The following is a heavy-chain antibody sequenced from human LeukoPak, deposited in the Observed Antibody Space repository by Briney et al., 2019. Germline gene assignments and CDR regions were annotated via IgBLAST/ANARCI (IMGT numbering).Heavy chain of an antibody. J-gene: IGHJ3*01. V-gene: IGHV1-58*02. CDR3: AAGTLESYSYDSRNYYIDGFDL. CDR2: IDVDSGDR. CDR1: GFTLSTSA. D-gene: IGHD3-22*01. Sequence: SVTVSCKASGFTLSTSAIQWVRQARGQRLEWIGLIDVDSGDRKYAQKFQERVIIRRDMSRNTAFLELIGLRSEDTALYYCAAGTLESYSYDSRNYYIDGFDLWGQGTMVTVSS.